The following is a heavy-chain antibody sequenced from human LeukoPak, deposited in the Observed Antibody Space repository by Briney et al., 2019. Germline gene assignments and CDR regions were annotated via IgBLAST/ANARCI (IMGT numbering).Heavy chain of an antibody. CDR2: IYYSGST. CDR3: ASLQSYYYDSSGYLGAFDI. Sequence: SETLSLTCTVSGGSISSSSYYWGWIRQPPGKGLEWIGSIYYSGSTYYNPSLKSRVTISVDTSKNQFSLKLSSVTAADTAVYYCASLQSYYYDSSGYLGAFDIWGQGTMVTVSS. V-gene: IGHV4-39*01. D-gene: IGHD3-22*01. CDR1: GGSISSSSYY. J-gene: IGHJ3*02.